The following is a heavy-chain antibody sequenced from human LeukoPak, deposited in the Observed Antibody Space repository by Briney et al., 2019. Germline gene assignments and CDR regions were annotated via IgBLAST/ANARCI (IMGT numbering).Heavy chain of an antibody. CDR2: IYTSGST. Sequence: PSETLSLTCTVSGGSISSGYYYWSWIRQPAGKGLEWIGRIYTSGSTNYNPSLKSRVTISVDTSKNQFSLKLSSVTAADTAVYYCARDRPQGGYSYGYPDYWGQGTLVTVSS. V-gene: IGHV4-61*02. CDR3: ARDRPQGGYSYGYPDY. CDR1: GGSISSGYYY. D-gene: IGHD5-18*01. J-gene: IGHJ4*02.